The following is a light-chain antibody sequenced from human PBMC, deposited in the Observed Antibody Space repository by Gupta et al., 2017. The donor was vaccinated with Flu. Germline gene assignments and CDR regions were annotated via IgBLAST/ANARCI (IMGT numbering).Light chain of an antibody. CDR3: TSYRTDSTWG. V-gene: IGLV2-14*01. Sequence: GQSITISCTGTRNDIGDYNYVSWYQQHPGKVPKRLMYEVSKRPSGVSNRFSGSKPGNTASLTIFGLQTEDEADYYCTSYRTDSTWGCGGGT. J-gene: IGLJ3*02. CDR1: RNDIGDYNY. CDR2: EVS.